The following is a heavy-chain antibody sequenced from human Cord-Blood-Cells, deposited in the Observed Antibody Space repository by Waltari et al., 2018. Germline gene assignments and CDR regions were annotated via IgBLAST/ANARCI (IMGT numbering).Heavy chain of an antibody. CDR2: IIPIFGTA. V-gene: IGHV1-69*01. D-gene: IGHD3-10*01. J-gene: IGHJ5*02. CDR3: ARRLEFGELLSPFDP. Sequence: QVQLVQSGAEVKKPGSSVKVSCKASGGTFSSYAISWVRQAPGQGLEWMGGIIPIFGTANYAQKCQGRVTNTADESTSTAYMELSSLRSEDTAVYYCARRLEFGELLSPFDPWGQGTLVTVSS. CDR1: GGTFSSYA.